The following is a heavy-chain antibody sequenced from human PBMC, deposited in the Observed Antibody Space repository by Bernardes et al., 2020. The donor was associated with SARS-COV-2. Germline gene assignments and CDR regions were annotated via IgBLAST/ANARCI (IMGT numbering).Heavy chain of an antibody. D-gene: IGHD3-22*01. CDR1: GFTFSSYG. V-gene: IGHV3-33*08. Sequence: GESLKISCAASGFTFSSYGMHWVRQAPGKGLEWVAVIWYDGSNKYYADSVKGRFTISRDNSKNTLYLQMNSLRAEDTAVYYCARSGLSYYYDSSGYYFDYWGQGTLVTVSS. J-gene: IGHJ4*02. CDR2: IWYDGSNK. CDR3: ARSGLSYYYDSSGYYFDY.